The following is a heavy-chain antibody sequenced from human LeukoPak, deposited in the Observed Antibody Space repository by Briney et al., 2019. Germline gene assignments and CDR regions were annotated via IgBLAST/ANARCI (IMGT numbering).Heavy chain of an antibody. J-gene: IGHJ4*02. V-gene: IGHV2-70*11. Sequence: SGPALVKPTQTLTLTCTFSGFSLSTSGMCVSWIRQPPGKALEWLARIDWDDDKYYSTSLKTRLTISKDTSKNQVVLTMTNMDPVDTATYYCTKRDSSGLDYWGQGTLVTVSS. CDR3: TKRDSSGLDY. D-gene: IGHD3-22*01. CDR1: GFSLSTSGMC. CDR2: IDWDDDK.